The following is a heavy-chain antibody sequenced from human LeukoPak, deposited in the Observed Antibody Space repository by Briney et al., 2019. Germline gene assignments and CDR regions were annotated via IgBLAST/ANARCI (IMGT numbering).Heavy chain of an antibody. J-gene: IGHJ4*02. Sequence: GGSLRLSCAASGFTFSTYAMIWVRQAPGKGLEWVSGISGSGAGTYYADSVKGRFTISGVNSKNTLFLQMNSLRAEDTAVYYCAKDGKKYGSPGDFDYWGQGTLVTVSS. CDR3: AKDGKKYGSPGDFDY. CDR1: GFTFSTYA. D-gene: IGHD6-6*01. V-gene: IGHV3-23*01. CDR2: ISGSGAGT.